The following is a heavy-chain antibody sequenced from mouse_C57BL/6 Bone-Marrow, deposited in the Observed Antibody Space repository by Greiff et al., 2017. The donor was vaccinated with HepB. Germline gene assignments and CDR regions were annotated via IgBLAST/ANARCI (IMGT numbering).Heavy chain of an antibody. J-gene: IGHJ3*01. V-gene: IGHV3-6*01. D-gene: IGHD1-1*01. CDR2: ISYDGSN. CDR3: ARLLRRSWFAY. Sequence: EVKLLESGPGLVKPSQSLSLTCSVTGYSITSGYYWNWIRQFPGNKLEWMGYISYDGSNNYNPSLKNRISITRDTSKNQFFLKLNSVTTEDTATYYCARLLRRSWFAYWGQGTLVTVSA. CDR1: GYSITSGYY.